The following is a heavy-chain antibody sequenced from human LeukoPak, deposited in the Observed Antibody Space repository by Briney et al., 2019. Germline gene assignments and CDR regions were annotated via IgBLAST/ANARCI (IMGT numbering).Heavy chain of an antibody. Sequence: ASVQVSCKVSGYTLTELSMHWVRQAPGEGLEWMGGFDPEDGETIYAQKFQGRVTMTEDTSTDTAYMELSSLRSEDTAVYYCATDRQDCSSTSCLDYWGQGILVTVSS. CDR2: FDPEDGET. CDR3: ATDRQDCSSTSCLDY. D-gene: IGHD2-2*01. CDR1: GYTLTELS. J-gene: IGHJ4*02. V-gene: IGHV1-24*01.